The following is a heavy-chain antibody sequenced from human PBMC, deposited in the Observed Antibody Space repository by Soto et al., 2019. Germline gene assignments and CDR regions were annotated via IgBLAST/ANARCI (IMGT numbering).Heavy chain of an antibody. CDR2: MNEDGGTT. CDR1: GFTVSSYW. D-gene: IGHD3-10*01. V-gene: IGHV3-74*01. CDR3: ASELSGRADV. Sequence: GWSLRLSCAASGFTVSSYWMHWVRQAPGKGLVWVSRMNEDGGTTDYADSVKGRFTISRDNAKNTLYLQMNSLIVEDTAVYDCASELSGRADVWVQGTTVTVSS. J-gene: IGHJ6*02.